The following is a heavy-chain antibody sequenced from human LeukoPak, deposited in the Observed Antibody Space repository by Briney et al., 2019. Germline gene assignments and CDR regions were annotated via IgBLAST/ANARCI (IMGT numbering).Heavy chain of an antibody. V-gene: IGHV3-30*18. CDR1: GFTFSSYW. J-gene: IGHJ4*02. CDR3: AKARSTVTTTGGGFDY. Sequence: PGGPLRLSCAASGFTFSSYWMSWVRQAPGKGLEWVAVISYDGSNKYYADSVKGRFTISRDNSKNTLYLQMNSLRAEDTAVYYCAKARSTVTTTGGGFDYWGQGTLVTVSS. CDR2: ISYDGSNK. D-gene: IGHD4-17*01.